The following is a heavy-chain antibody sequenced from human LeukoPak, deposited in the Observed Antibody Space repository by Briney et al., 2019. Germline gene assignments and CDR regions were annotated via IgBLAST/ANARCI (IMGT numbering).Heavy chain of an antibody. D-gene: IGHD3-22*01. Sequence: PGGSLRLSCAASGFTLSDYYMSWIRQAPGKGLELVSFISHTGSTILYTDSVKGRFTISRDNAKNSLDLQMNSLRAEDTAVYYCARAIGYYFDYWGQGTLVTVSS. CDR2: ISHTGSTI. CDR3: ARAIGYYFDY. J-gene: IGHJ4*02. CDR1: GFTLSDYY. V-gene: IGHV3-11*04.